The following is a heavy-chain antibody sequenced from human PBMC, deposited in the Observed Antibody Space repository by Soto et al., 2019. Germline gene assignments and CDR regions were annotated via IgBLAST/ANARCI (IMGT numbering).Heavy chain of an antibody. CDR2: ISYDGSNK. V-gene: IGHV3-30-3*01. Sequence: QVQLVESGGGVVQPGRSLRLSCAASGFTFSSYAMHWVRQAPGKGLEWVAVISYDGSNKYYADSVKGRFTISRDNSKNTLYLQMNSLRAEDTAVYYCARGGPETVGPYDYWGQGTLVTVSS. CDR3: ARGGPETVGPYDY. J-gene: IGHJ4*02. D-gene: IGHD3-10*01. CDR1: GFTFSSYA.